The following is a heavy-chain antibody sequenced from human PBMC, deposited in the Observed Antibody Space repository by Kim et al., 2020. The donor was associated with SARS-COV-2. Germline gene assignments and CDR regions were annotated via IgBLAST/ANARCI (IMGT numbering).Heavy chain of an antibody. CDR1: GYTFTGYY. J-gene: IGHJ6*02. CDR3: ARAITGVGATPGDYYYGMDV. CDR2: INPNNGDT. D-gene: IGHD1-26*01. V-gene: IGHV1-2*06. Sequence: ASVKVSCKASGYTFTGYYMNWVRQAPGQGLEWMGRINPNNGDTNYAQKLQGMVTMTTDTSTSTAYMELSSLRSDDTAVYYCARAITGVGATPGDYYYGMDVWGQGTTVTVSS.